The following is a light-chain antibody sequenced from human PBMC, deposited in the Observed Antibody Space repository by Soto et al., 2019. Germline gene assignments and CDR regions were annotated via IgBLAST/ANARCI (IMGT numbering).Light chain of an antibody. V-gene: IGLV2-23*01. CDR2: AGS. CDR3: CSYAGSSTSVV. CDR1: SSDVGSYNL. J-gene: IGLJ2*01. Sequence: QSALTQPASVSGSPGQSITISCTGTSSDVGSYNLVSWYQQHPGKAPKLMIYAGSKRPSGGSNRFSGSKSGNTASLTISGLQSKDEADYYCCSYAGSSTSVVFGGGTQLTVL.